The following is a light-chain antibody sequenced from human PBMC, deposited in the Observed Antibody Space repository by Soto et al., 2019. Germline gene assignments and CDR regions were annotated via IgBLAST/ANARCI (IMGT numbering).Light chain of an antibody. V-gene: IGLV1-44*01. CDR3: ASWDDSLNGPYV. CDR1: SSNIGKNA. CDR2: NSN. J-gene: IGLJ1*01. Sequence: QAVLTQPPSASGTPGQRVTISCSGGSSNIGKNAVNWYQQLPGTAPRLLIYNSNQRPSGVPDRFSGSKSGTSASLAIGGLQTDDDADYYCASWDDSLNGPYVFGTGTKLTVL.